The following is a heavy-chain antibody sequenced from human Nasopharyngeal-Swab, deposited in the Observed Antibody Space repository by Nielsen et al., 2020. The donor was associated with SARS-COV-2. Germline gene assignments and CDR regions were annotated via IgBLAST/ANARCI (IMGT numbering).Heavy chain of an antibody. Sequence: PGKGLEWIGEIDHSENSNYNSSLKSRVTVSVDTSKNQFSLHVKSLTAADSAVYYCARAGWHTPYVDSWGQGTRVTVSS. CDR3: ARAGWHTPYVDS. V-gene: IGHV4-34*01. CDR2: IDHSENS. J-gene: IGHJ5*01. D-gene: IGHD2-15*01.